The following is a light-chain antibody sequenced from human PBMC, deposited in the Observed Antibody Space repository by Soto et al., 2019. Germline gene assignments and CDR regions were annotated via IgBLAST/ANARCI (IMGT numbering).Light chain of an antibody. Sequence: EIMLTQSPGTLSLSPGERATLSCRASQSVSSSSYLAWYQQKPGQAPRLLIYGASSRATGIPDRFSGSGSETDFALTISRLEPEDFAVYYCHQYGSSPSYTFGQGTKLEIK. CDR3: HQYGSSPSYT. J-gene: IGKJ2*01. V-gene: IGKV3-20*01. CDR2: GAS. CDR1: QSVSSSSY.